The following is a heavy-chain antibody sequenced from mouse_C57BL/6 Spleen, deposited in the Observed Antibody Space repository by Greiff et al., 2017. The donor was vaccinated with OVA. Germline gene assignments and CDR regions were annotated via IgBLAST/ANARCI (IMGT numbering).Heavy chain of an antibody. V-gene: IGHV1-52*01. CDR1: GYTFTSYW. D-gene: IGHD3-2*02. Sequence: QVQLKQPGAELVRPGSSVKLSCKASGYTFTSYWMHWVKQRPIQGLEWIGNIDPSDSETHYNQKFKGKATLTADKSSSTAYMQLNSLTSEYSAVYFCARRSSSDYEDWGQGTLVTVSA. J-gene: IGHJ3*01. CDR3: ARRSSSDYED. CDR2: IDPSDSET.